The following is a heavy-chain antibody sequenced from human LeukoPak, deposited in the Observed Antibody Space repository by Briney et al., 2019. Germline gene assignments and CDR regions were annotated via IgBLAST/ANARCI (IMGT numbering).Heavy chain of an antibody. CDR1: GFTFSSYA. J-gene: IGHJ4*02. CDR3: ARDLLKDIVVVPAAICAY. CDR2: ISSSSSYI. V-gene: IGHV3-21*01. D-gene: IGHD2-2*02. Sequence: GGSLRLSCAASGFTFSSYAMSWVRQAPGKGLEWVSSISSSSSYIYYADSVKGRFTISRDNAKNSLYLQMNSLRAEDTAVYYCARDLLKDIVVVPAAICAYWGQGTLVTVSS.